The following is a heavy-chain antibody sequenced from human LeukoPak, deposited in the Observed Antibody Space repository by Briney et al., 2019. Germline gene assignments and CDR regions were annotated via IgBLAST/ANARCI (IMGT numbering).Heavy chain of an antibody. D-gene: IGHD6-13*01. Sequence: ASVKVSCKASGYTFTGYYMHWVRQAPGQGLEWMGWINPNSGGTNYAQKFQGRVTMTRDTSISTAYMELGRLRSDDTAVYYCARDLSSSWYFNFDYWGQGTLVTVSS. CDR1: GYTFTGYY. CDR2: INPNSGGT. CDR3: ARDLSSSWYFNFDY. J-gene: IGHJ4*02. V-gene: IGHV1-2*02.